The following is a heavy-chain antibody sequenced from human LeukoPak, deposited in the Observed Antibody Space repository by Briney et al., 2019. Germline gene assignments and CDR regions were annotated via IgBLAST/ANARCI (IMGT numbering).Heavy chain of an antibody. Sequence: SEPVSLTCGVSGGSITTTNWWSWVRQFPGQGLQWIGEVSLEGVRNYNPSLTSRVTMSLDTAKNLLSLNLNSVTAADTAVYYCSRENGAFSPFGYWGQGILVP. V-gene: IGHV4-4*02. CDR2: VSLEGVR. CDR1: GGSITTTNW. CDR3: SRENGAFSPFGY. J-gene: IGHJ4*02. D-gene: IGHD2-8*01.